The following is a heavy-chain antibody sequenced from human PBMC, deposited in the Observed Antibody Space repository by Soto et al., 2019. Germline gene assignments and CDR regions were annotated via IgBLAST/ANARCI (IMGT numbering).Heavy chain of an antibody. CDR1: GFTFSSYS. V-gene: IGHV3-48*01. D-gene: IGHD3-10*01. J-gene: IGHJ3*02. CDR3: XXXXXXXXXXXXXYGRGAAFDI. CDR2: ISSSSSTI. Sequence: EVQLVESGGGLVQPGGSLRLSCAASGFTFSSYSMNWVRQAPGKGLEWVSYISSSSSTIYYADSVKGRFTISRDNAKNSLXLQMXXXXXXXXXXXXXXXXXXXXXXXXXXYGRGAAFDIWGQGTMVTVSS.